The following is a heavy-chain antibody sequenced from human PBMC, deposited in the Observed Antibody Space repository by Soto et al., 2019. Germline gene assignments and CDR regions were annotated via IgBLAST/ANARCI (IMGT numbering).Heavy chain of an antibody. CDR1: GFTVSSNY. V-gene: IGHV3-66*01. CDR3: ARDLGGIWPYYYDY. CDR2: IYTGGNT. D-gene: IGHD1-20*01. J-gene: IGHJ4*02. Sequence: EVQLVQSGGGLVQPGGSLRLSCAASGFTVSSNYMSWVRQAPGKGQEWVSVIYTGGNTYYADSVKGRFTIARDNSXNTVYLQMNTLSAEDTAVYYCARDLGGIWPYYYDYWGQGTLVTVSS.